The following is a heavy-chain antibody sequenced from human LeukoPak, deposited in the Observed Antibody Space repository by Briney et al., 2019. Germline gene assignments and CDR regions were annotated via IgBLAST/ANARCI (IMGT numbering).Heavy chain of an antibody. J-gene: IGHJ4*02. CDR1: GGTFRSYA. CDR3: ARVGGFGEPNGDYYFDY. V-gene: IGHV1-69*13. Sequence: SVKVSCKASGGTFRSYAINWVRQAPGKGLEWMGGIIPMINTPKYGQRFQGRVTITADESTSTAYMELSSLRSEDTAVYYCARVGGFGEPNGDYYFDYWGQGTLVTVSS. D-gene: IGHD3-10*01. CDR2: IIPMINTP.